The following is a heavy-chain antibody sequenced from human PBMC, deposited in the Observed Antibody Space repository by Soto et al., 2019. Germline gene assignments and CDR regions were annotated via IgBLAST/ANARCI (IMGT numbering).Heavy chain of an antibody. J-gene: IGHJ6*02. Sequence: PGGSLRLSCAASGFTFSSYWMSWVRQAPGKGREWVANIKQDGSEKYYVDSVKGRFTISRDNAKNSLYLQMNSLRAEDTAVYYCARHMVRGVIIHYYYYGMDVWGQGTTVTVSS. D-gene: IGHD3-10*01. CDR2: IKQDGSEK. CDR3: ARHMVRGVIIHYYYYGMDV. CDR1: GFTFSSYW. V-gene: IGHV3-7*03.